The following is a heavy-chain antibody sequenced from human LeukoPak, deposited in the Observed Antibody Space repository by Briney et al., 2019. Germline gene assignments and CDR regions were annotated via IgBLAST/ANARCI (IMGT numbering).Heavy chain of an antibody. J-gene: IGHJ4*02. Sequence: ASVKVSCKASGGTFSSYAISWVRQAPGQGLEWMGWINPNSGGTNYAQKFQGRVTMTRDTSISTAYMELSRLRSDDTAVYYCARTYYYGSGSSGYWGQGTLVTVSS. D-gene: IGHD3-10*01. CDR3: ARTYYYGSGSSGY. CDR2: INPNSGGT. V-gene: IGHV1-2*02. CDR1: GGTFSSYA.